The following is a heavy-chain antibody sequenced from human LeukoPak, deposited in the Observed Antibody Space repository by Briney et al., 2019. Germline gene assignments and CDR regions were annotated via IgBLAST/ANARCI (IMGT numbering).Heavy chain of an antibody. V-gene: IGHV3-30-3*01. CDR3: ARDSGSSGWYLDYYYGMDV. CDR2: ISYDGSNK. CDR1: GFTFSSYA. Sequence: GRSLRLSCAASGFTFSSYAMHWVRQAAGKGLEWVAVISYDGSNKYYADSVKGRFTISRDNSKNTLYLQMNSLRAEDTAVYYCARDSGSSGWYLDYYYGMDVWGQGTTVTVSS. D-gene: IGHD6-19*01. J-gene: IGHJ6*02.